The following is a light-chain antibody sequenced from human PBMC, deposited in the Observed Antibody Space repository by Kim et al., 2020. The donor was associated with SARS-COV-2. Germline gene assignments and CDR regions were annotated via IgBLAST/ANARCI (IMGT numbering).Light chain of an antibody. V-gene: IGLV1-40*01. CDR1: SYNIGANYG. Sequence: QRGTTACTGSSYNIGANYGVHWYQQEPGKAPRLLVNGNRDRPSGVPDRFSASRSGTSASLAITGLQAEDEADYYCHSYDSSLRVLFGGGTQLTVL. CDR2: GNR. CDR3: HSYDSSLRVL. J-gene: IGLJ3*02.